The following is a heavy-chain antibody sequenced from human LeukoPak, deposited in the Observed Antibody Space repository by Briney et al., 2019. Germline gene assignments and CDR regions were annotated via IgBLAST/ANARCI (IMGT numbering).Heavy chain of an antibody. Sequence: GGSLRLSCAASGCTFSSYEMNWVRQAPGKGLEWVSYITSRGSTKYYADSVKGRFTISRDNAKNSLYLQMNSLRAEDTAVYYCASESIYCSGGSCYPYYFDYWGQGILVTVSS. CDR2: ITSRGSTK. V-gene: IGHV3-48*03. CDR3: ASESIYCSGGSCYPYYFDY. CDR1: GCTFSSYE. J-gene: IGHJ4*02. D-gene: IGHD2-15*01.